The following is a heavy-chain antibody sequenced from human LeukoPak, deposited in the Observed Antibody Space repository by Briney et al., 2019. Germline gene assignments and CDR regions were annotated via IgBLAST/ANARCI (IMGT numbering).Heavy chain of an antibody. V-gene: IGHV4-59*11. Sequence: SETLSLTCSVSGGPLSSHYWSWIRQPPGKELEWIGYIYYTGTTNYKPSLKSRVTISVDTSKNQFSLNLTSVTAADTAVYYCARAYSSSSGRPLDYWGQGTLVTVSS. D-gene: IGHD6-6*01. CDR1: GGPLSSHY. J-gene: IGHJ4*02. CDR2: IYYTGTT. CDR3: ARAYSSSSGRPLDY.